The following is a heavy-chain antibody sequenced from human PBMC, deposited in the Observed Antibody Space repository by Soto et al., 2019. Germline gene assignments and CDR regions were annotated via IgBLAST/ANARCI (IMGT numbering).Heavy chain of an antibody. J-gene: IGHJ5*02. CDR3: ARSVTP. CDR1: GGSISSYY. V-gene: IGHV4-59*06. Sequence: SETLSLTCTVSGGSISSYYWYWIRQHPGKGLEWIGYIYYSGSTYYNPSLKSRVTISVDTSKNQFSLKLSSVTAADTAVYYCARSVTPWGQGTLVTVSS. D-gene: IGHD3-10*01. CDR2: IYYSGST.